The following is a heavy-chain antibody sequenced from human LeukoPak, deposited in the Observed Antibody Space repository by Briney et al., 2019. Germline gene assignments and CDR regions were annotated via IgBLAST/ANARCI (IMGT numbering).Heavy chain of an antibody. CDR3: ARDRSSSYTRDWFDP. J-gene: IGHJ5*02. D-gene: IGHD6-13*01. V-gene: IGHV4-4*07. CDR2: IYNSESI. Sequence: SQTLSLTCTVSGGSINGYYWSWIRQPAGKGLEWIGRIYNSESINYNPSLKSRVTMSIDTSKNQFSLKLNSVTAADTAVYYCARDRSSSYTRDWFDPWGQGALVTVSS. CDR1: GGSINGYY.